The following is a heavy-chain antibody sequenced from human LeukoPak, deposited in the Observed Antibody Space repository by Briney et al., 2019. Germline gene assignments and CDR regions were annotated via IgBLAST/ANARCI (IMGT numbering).Heavy chain of an antibody. CDR1: GFTFSHYG. V-gene: IGHV3-33*06. CDR2: IWNDGTDK. CDR3: AKDAQRGFDFSNSLES. J-gene: IGHJ4*02. Sequence: TGGSLRLSCATSGFTFSHYGMHWVRQAPGKGLEWVAVIWNDGTDKYYGDSVKGRFTISRDNSKNTVYLQMNSLGVEDTAVYYCAKDAQRGFDFSNSLESWGQGTLVTVSS. D-gene: IGHD4-11*01.